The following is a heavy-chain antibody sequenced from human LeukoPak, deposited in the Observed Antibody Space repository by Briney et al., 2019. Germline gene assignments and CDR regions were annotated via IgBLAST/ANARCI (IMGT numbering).Heavy chain of an antibody. Sequence: SETLSVTCTVYGGSFSGYYWTWIRQSPGKGLEWIGEINDSGGTNYNPSLKNRVTISVDTDTSKNQFSLKLSSVTAADTAVYYCVRGRGSPYFYDSSGFYYFHYGMDVWGQGTTVTVPS. V-gene: IGHV4-34*01. D-gene: IGHD3-22*01. CDR2: INDSGGT. J-gene: IGHJ6*02. CDR1: GGSFSGYY. CDR3: VRGRGSPYFYDSSGFYYFHYGMDV.